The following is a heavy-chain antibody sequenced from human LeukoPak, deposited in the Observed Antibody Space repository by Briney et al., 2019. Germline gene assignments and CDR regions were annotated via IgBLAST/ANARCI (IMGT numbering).Heavy chain of an antibody. V-gene: IGHV4-31*03. Sequence: PSQTLSLTCTVSGGPISSGGYYWSWIRQHPGKGLEWIGYIYYSGSTYYNPSLKSRVTISVDTSKNQFSLKLSSVTAADTAVYYCARNPPGIIAARLPLDYWGQGTLVTVSS. CDR1: GGPISSGGYY. CDR3: ARNPPGIIAARLPLDY. J-gene: IGHJ4*02. CDR2: IYYSGST. D-gene: IGHD6-6*01.